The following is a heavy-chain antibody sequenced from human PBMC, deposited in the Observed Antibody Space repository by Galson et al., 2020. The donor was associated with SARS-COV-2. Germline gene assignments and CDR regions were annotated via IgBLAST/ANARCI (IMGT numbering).Heavy chain of an antibody. CDR3: ARDLAVAQGGDY. CDR2: IWYDGSNK. CDR1: GFTFSSYG. Sequence: GGSLRLSCAASGFTFSSYGMHWVRQAPGKGLEWVAVIWYDGSNKYYADSVKGRFTISRDNSKNTLYLQMNSLRAEDTAVYYCARDLAVAQGGDYWGQGTLVTVSS. V-gene: IGHV3-33*01. D-gene: IGHD6-19*01. J-gene: IGHJ4*02.